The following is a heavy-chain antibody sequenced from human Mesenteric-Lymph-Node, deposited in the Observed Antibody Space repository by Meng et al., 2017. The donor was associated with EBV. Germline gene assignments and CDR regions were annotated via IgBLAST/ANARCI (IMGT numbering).Heavy chain of an antibody. V-gene: IGHV7-4-1*02. Sequence: VSYKASGYTFSSYAMNWVRQAPGQGLEWMGWISTNTGYPTYAQGFTGRFVFSLDTSANTAYLEISSLRSDDTAMYYCTRGEFGDSFDYWGQGTLVTVSS. D-gene: IGHD4-17*01. J-gene: IGHJ4*02. CDR2: ISTNTGYP. CDR1: GYTFSSYA. CDR3: TRGEFGDSFDY.